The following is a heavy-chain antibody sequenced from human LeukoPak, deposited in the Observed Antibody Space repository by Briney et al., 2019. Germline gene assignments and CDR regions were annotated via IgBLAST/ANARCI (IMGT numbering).Heavy chain of an antibody. D-gene: IGHD2-21*02. CDR3: VRDPCGGDCYWGTNWYFDL. CDR1: GYTFTDSY. Sequence: VASVKVSCKASGYTFTDSYLHWVRQAPGQALEWMGWINPNSGGTNTAPRFQDRVTMTRDTSISTAYMDLSRLRSDDTAVYYCVRDPCGGDCYWGTNWYFDLWGRGTLVTVSS. V-gene: IGHV1-2*02. J-gene: IGHJ2*01. CDR2: INPNSGGT.